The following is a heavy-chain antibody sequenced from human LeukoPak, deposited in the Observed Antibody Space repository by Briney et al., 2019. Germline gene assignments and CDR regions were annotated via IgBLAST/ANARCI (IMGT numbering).Heavy chain of an antibody. V-gene: IGHV1-2*06. Sequence: ASVKVSCKASGYTFTGHYMHWVRQAPGQGLEWMGRINPNSGDTLYAQKFQGRVTMTRGTSITTAYMDLSRLRSDDTAVYYCARASCSATSCSADYWGQGTLVTVSS. J-gene: IGHJ4*02. D-gene: IGHD2-2*01. CDR2: INPNSGDT. CDR3: ARASCSATSCSADY. CDR1: GYTFTGHY.